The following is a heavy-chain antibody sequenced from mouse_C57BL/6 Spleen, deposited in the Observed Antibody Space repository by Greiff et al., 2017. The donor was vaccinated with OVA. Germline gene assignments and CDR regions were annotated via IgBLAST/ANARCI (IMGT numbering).Heavy chain of an antibody. V-gene: IGHV1-15*01. CDR1: GYTFTDYE. D-gene: IGHD2-4*01. CDR3: TRSIYYDAYYYAMDY. J-gene: IGHJ4*01. CDR2: IDPETGGT. Sequence: VQLQQSGAELVRPGASVTLSCKASGYTFTDYEMNWVKQPPVHGLEWLGAIDPETGGTAYNQKFKGKAILTADKSSSTAYMELRSLTSEDSAVYYCTRSIYYDAYYYAMDYWGQGTSVTVSS.